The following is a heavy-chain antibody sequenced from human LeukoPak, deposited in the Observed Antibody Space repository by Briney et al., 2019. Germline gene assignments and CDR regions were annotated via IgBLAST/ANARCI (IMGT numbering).Heavy chain of an antibody. V-gene: IGHV3-33*06. D-gene: IGHD2-8*01. CDR1: GFTFSSYG. CDR3: ANNGVSPNYYYGMNV. CDR2: IWYDGSTL. Sequence: GGSLRLSCATSGFTFSSYGMHWVRQAPGKGLEWVAVIWYDGSTLHYADSVQGRFTISRDSSKNMLYLQMNSLRAEDTGVYYCANNGVSPNYYYGMNVWGQGTTVTVSS. J-gene: IGHJ6*02.